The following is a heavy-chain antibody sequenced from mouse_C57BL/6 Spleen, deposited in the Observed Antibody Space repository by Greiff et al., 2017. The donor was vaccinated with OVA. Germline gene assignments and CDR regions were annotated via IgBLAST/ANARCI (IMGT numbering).Heavy chain of an antibody. J-gene: IGHJ2*01. V-gene: IGHV1-53*01. CDR3: ARGGFTTVVATDY. CDR2: INPSNGGT. D-gene: IGHD1-1*01. CDR1: GYTFTSYW. Sequence: QVQLKQPGTELVKPGASVKLSCKASGYTFTSYWMHWVKQRPGQGLEWIGNINPSNGGTNYNEKFKSKATLTVDKSSSTAYMQLSSLAAEDSAVYYCARGGFTTVVATDYWGQGTTLTVSS.